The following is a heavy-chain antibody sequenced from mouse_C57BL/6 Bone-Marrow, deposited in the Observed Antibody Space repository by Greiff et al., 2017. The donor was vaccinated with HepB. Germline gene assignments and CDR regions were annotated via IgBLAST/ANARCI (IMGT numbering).Heavy chain of an antibody. J-gene: IGHJ3*01. CDR2: IHPNSGRT. V-gene: IGHV1-64*01. CDR1: GYTFTSYW. D-gene: IGHD6-1*01. Sequence: QVQLQQPGAELVKPGASVKLSCKASGYTFTSYWMHWVKQRPGQGLEWIGMIHPNSGRTKYNEKFKSKATLTVDKSSSTAYMQLSSLTSEDSAVYYCAVPWNLWFAYWGQGTLVTVSA. CDR3: AVPWNLWFAY.